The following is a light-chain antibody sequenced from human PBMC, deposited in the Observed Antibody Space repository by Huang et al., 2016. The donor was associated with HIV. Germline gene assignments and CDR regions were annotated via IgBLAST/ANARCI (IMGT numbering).Light chain of an antibody. J-gene: IGKJ2*01. V-gene: IGKV4-1*01. CDR3: QQYYSSPPYT. CDR1: HSILHPNNNNY. CDR2: WAS. Sequence: DIVMTQSPDSLAVSLGERATINCKSSHSILHPNNNNYLAWYQQKPGEPPKLLIYWASTRESGVPDRFSGSGSGTDFTLTISSLQAEDVAVYYCQQYYSSPPYTFGQGTRVEIK.